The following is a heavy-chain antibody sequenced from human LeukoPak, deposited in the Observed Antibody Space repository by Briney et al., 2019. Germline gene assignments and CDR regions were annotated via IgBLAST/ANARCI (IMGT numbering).Heavy chain of an antibody. V-gene: IGHV3-11*01. D-gene: IGHD2-2*01. CDR1: GFTFSDYY. J-gene: IGHJ6*02. CDR3: ARDIVVVPAAIENGMAV. Sequence: GGSLRLSCAASGFTFSDYYMSWIRQAPGKGLEWVSYISSSGSTIYYADSVKGRFTISRDNAKNSLYLQMTSLRAEDTAVSYCARDIVVVPAAIENGMAVWGQGTTVTVSS. CDR2: ISSSGSTI.